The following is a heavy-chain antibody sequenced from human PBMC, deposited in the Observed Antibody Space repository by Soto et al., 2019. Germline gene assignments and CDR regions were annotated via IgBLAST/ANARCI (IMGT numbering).Heavy chain of an antibody. Sequence: PSETLSLTCTVSGGSISSYYWSWIRQPPGKGLEWIGYIYYSGSTNYNPSLKSRVTISVDTSKNQFSLKLSSVTAADTAVFYCATGWGGYCSGGSCYSEKGLADAFEIWGQGTMVTVSS. CDR2: IYYSGST. J-gene: IGHJ3*02. V-gene: IGHV4-59*08. D-gene: IGHD2-15*01. CDR3: ATGWGGYCSGGSCYSEKGLADAFEI. CDR1: GGSISSYY.